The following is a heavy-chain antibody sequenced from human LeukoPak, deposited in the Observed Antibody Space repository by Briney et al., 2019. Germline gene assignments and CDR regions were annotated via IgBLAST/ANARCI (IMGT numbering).Heavy chain of an antibody. CDR3: AREGGNSGYDLENWFDP. D-gene: IGHD5-12*01. Sequence: PGGSLRLSCAASGFTFSSYGMHWVRQAPGKGLEWVAFIRYDGSNKYYADSVKGRFTISRDNSKNTLYLQMNSLRAEDTAVYYCAREGGNSGYDLENWFDPWGQGTLVTVSS. CDR2: IRYDGSNK. CDR1: GFTFSSYG. J-gene: IGHJ5*02. V-gene: IGHV3-30*02.